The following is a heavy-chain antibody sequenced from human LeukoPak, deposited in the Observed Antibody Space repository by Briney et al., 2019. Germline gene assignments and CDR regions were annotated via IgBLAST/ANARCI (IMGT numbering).Heavy chain of an antibody. CDR3: ATDIVVVPAVQEDGMDV. V-gene: IGHV1-3*01. CDR2: INAGNGNT. D-gene: IGHD2-2*01. J-gene: IGHJ6*04. Sequence: ASVKVSCKASGYTFTSYAMHWVRQAPGQRLEWMGWINAGNGNTKYSQKFQGRVTITRDTSASTAYMELSSLRSEDTAVYYCATDIVVVPAVQEDGMDVWGKGTTVTVSS. CDR1: GYTFTSYA.